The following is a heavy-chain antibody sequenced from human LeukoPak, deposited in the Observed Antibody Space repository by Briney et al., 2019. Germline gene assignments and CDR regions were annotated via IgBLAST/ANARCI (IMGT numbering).Heavy chain of an antibody. J-gene: IGHJ4*02. D-gene: IGHD4-17*01. Sequence: PSETLSLTCTVSGGPISNYYWSWIRQPPGKGLEWIGYIYYSGSTNYNPSLKSRVIISVDTSKNQFSLKLSSVAAADTAVYYCARDYGDYFDYWGQGTLVTVSS. CDR2: IYYSGST. CDR3: ARDYGDYFDY. CDR1: GGPISNYY. V-gene: IGHV4-59*01.